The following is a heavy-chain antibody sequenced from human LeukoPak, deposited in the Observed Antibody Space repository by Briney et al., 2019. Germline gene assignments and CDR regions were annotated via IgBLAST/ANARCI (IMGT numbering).Heavy chain of an antibody. D-gene: IGHD4-11*01. CDR3: ARDLDYSTGFDY. CDR1: GFTFSSYA. Sequence: GGSLRLSCTASGFTFSSYAMNWVRQAPGKGLEWVSSISSTGTYIYYTDSVKGRFTISRDIANSLLYLQMSSLRADDTAVYYCARDLDYSTGFDYWGQGTLVTVSS. V-gene: IGHV3-21*01. J-gene: IGHJ4*02. CDR2: ISSTGTYI.